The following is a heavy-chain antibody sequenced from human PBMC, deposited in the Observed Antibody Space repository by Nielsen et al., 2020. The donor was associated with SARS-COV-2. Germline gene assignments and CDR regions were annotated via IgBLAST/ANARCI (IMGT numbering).Heavy chain of an antibody. Sequence: GESLKISCAASGFTFSSYWMSWVRQAPGKGLEWVANIKQDGSEKYYVDSVKGRFTISRDNAKNSLYLQMNSLRAEDTAVYYCARAPIYCTNGVCYFTYWGQGTLVTVSS. D-gene: IGHD2-8*01. CDR1: GFTFSSYW. CDR3: ARAPIYCTNGVCYFTY. CDR2: IKQDGSEK. V-gene: IGHV3-7*05. J-gene: IGHJ4*02.